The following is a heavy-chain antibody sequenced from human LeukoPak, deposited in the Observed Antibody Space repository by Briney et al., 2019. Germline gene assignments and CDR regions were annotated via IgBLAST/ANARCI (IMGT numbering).Heavy chain of an antibody. D-gene: IGHD3-22*01. V-gene: IGHV5-51*01. CDR2: IYPGDSDT. CDR1: GYSFTTYW. CDR3: ARTPDSSGKNWFDP. Sequence: RGESLKISCKGSGYSFTTYWIAWVRQMPGKGLEWMGIIYPGDSDTRYSPSFQGQVSISVDKSISTAYLQWSSLKASDTAMYYCARTPDSSGKNWFDPWGQGTLVTVSS. J-gene: IGHJ5*02.